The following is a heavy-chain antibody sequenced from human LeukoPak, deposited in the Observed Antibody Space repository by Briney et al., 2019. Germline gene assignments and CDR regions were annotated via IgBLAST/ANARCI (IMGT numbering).Heavy chain of an antibody. CDR3: ARLEITTVTTSDY. Sequence: ASVKVSCKASGYTFTSYYMHWVRQAPGQGLEWVGIINPSGGSTSYAQKFQGRVTMTRDTSTSTVYMELSSLRSEDAAVYYCARLEITTVTTSDYWGQGTLVTVSS. CDR1: GYTFTSYY. V-gene: IGHV1-46*01. CDR2: INPSGGST. J-gene: IGHJ4*02. D-gene: IGHD4-17*01.